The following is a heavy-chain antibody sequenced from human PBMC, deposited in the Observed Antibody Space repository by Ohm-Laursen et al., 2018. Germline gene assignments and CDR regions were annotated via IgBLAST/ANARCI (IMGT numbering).Heavy chain of an antibody. J-gene: IGHJ6*02. CDR3: AKDSSGGYHGMHV. CDR2: ISRNSGSI. CDR1: GFTFDDYA. Sequence: SLRLSCAASGFTFDDYAMHWVRQAPGKGLEWVSGISRNSGSIGYADSVKGRFTISRDNAKNSLYLQMNSLRAEDTALYYCAKDSSGGYHGMHVWGQGTTVTVSS. D-gene: IGHD3-10*01. V-gene: IGHV3-9*01.